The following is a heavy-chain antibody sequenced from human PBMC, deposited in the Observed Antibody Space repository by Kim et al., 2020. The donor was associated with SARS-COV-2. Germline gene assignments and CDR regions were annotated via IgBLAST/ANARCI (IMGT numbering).Heavy chain of an antibody. V-gene: IGHV6-1*01. J-gene: IGHJ4*02. CDR1: GDSVSSNSAA. Sequence: SQTLSLTCAISGDSVSSNSAAWNWIRQSPSRGLEWLGRTYYRSKWYNDYAVSVKSRITINPDTSKNQFSLQLNSVTPEDTAVYYCARVKYYDFWSGYGPRLFDYWGQGTLVTVSS. D-gene: IGHD3-3*01. CDR2: TYYRSKWYN. CDR3: ARVKYYDFWSGYGPRLFDY.